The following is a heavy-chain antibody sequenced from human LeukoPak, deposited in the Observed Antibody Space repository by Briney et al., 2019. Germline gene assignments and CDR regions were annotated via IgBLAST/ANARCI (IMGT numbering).Heavy chain of an antibody. CDR2: IYHSGST. J-gene: IGHJ4*02. D-gene: IGHD6-19*01. CDR3: ARNSSGHYFDY. Sequence: PETLSLTCAVSGYSIISDYYWGWIRQPPGKGLGWIGSIYHSGSTHYNPSLKSRVTMSVDTSKNQFSLKLSSVTAADGAVYYCARNSSGHYFDYWGQGTLVTVSS. V-gene: IGHV4-38-2*01. CDR1: GYSIISDYY.